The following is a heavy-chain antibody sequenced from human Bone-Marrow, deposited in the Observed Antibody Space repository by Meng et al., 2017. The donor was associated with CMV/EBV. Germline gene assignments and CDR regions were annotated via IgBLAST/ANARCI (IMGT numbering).Heavy chain of an antibody. CDR1: GGTFSSYA. CDR3: AREVSYGGNLFVSGQFDY. V-gene: IGHV1-69*05. Sequence: SVKVSCKASGGTFSSYAISWVRQAPGQGLEWMGGIIPIFGTANYAQKFQGRVTITTDESTSTAYMELSSLRSKDTAVYYCAREVSYGGNLFVSGQFDYWGQGTLVTVPS. J-gene: IGHJ4*02. CDR2: IIPIFGTA. D-gene: IGHD4-23*01.